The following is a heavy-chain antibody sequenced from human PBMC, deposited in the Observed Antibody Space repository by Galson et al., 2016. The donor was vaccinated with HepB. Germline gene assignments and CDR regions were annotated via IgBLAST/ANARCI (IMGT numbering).Heavy chain of an antibody. CDR1: GFAFRSHG. J-gene: IGHJ4*02. CDR2: IWQNGVNK. CDR3: AREIVPFTGLDY. V-gene: IGHV3-33*01. D-gene: IGHD2-8*02. Sequence: SLRLSCAASGFAFRSHGMQWVRQAPGKGLEWVAVIWQNGVNKYYVDSVKGRFTMSRDDSKNTLYLQMNNLRTEDTAVYFCAREIVPFTGLDYWGQGTLVTVSS.